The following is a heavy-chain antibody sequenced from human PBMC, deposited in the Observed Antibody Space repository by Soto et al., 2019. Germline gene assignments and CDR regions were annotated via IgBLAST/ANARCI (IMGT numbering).Heavy chain of an antibody. CDR1: GFTFSSYG. V-gene: IGHV3-33*01. D-gene: IGHD4-17*01. CDR2: VLYDGSNK. J-gene: IGHJ3*02. CDR3: SGGLRTTTTVGAFDI. Sequence: QVQLVESGGGVVQPGRSLRLSCAASGFTFSSYGMHWVRQAPGKGLEWVAVVLYDGSNKYYADSVKGRFTISRDNSKNTLYQQMDSRRAEDTAVYYGSGGLRTTTTVGAFDIWGQGTMVTFSS.